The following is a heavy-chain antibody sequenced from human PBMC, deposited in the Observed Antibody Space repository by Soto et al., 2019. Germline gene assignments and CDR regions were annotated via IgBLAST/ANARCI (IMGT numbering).Heavy chain of an antibody. V-gene: IGHV4-31*03. CDR1: GGSISSGGYY. CDR2: IHYSGTT. CDR3: ARDLGGYCNGGSCSGLDS. Sequence: SETLSLTCTVSGGSISSGGYYWSWIRQHPGKGLEWIGYIHYSGTTYYNPTLKSRVTISVDMSKNQFSLNLSSVTAADTAVYYCARDLGGYCNGGSCSGLDSWGQGTLVT. D-gene: IGHD2-15*01. J-gene: IGHJ5*01.